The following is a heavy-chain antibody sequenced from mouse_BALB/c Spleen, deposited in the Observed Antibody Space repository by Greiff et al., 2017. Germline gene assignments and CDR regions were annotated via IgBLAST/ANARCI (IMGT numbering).Heavy chain of an antibody. CDR1: GFTFSSYA. CDR2: ISSGGST. J-gene: IGHJ2*01. Sequence: EVKLVESGGGLVKPGGSLKLSCAASGFTFSSYAMSWVRQTPEKRLEWVASISSGGSTYYPDSVKGRFTISRDNARNILYLQMSSLRSEDTAMYYCARYGYDAPDYWGQGTTLTVSS. CDR3: ARYGYDAPDY. V-gene: IGHV5-6-5*01. D-gene: IGHD2-2*01.